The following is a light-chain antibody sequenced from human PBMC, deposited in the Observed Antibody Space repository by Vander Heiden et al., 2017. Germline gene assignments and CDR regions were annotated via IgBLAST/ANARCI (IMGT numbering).Light chain of an antibody. CDR2: GAS. V-gene: IGKV3-15*01. CDR1: QNSTSN. Sequence: EIVMTPSPATLSVSPGERATPSCQASQNSTSNLAWYQQKPGQAPRRLIYGASTRATGVPARFSGSGSGTEFTLTISSLQYEDFAVYYCQQYNNWPLYTFGQGTKLEIK. J-gene: IGKJ2*01. CDR3: QQYNNWPLYT.